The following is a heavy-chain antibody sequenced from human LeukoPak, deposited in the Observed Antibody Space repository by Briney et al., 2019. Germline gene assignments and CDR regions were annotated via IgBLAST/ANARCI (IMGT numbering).Heavy chain of an antibody. CDR3: ARKGYCAGGSCGAFDY. V-gene: IGHV3-11*01. J-gene: IGHJ4*02. D-gene: IGHD2-8*02. CDR2: ISRDTTTI. CDR1: GFTFSDYY. Sequence: PGGSLRLSCEASGFTFSDYYMSWIRQAPGKGLEWVSYISRDTTTIYYADSVKGRFTISRDNAKNSLYLQMNSLRAEDTAVYYCARKGYCAGGSCGAFDYWGLGTLVTVSP.